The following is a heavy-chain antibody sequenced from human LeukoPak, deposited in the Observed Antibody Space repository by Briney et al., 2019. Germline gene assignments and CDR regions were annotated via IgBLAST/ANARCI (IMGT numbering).Heavy chain of an antibody. J-gene: IGHJ4*02. D-gene: IGHD3-9*01. V-gene: IGHV3-53*01. CDR2: IYSGGST. Sequence: GGSLRLSCAAPGFTVSSNSMSWVRQAPGKGLEWVSIIYSGGSTYYADSVKGRFTISRDNSKNTLYLQMNSLRAEDTAVYYCARDAGYFYFDYWGQGTLVTVSS. CDR1: GFTVSSNS. CDR3: ARDAGYFYFDY.